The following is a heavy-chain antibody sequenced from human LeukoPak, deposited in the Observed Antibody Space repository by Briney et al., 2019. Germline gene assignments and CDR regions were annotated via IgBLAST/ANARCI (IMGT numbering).Heavy chain of an antibody. CDR3: ATLTVRGVINI. CDR2: IQSKTDGGTT. Sequence: GSLRLSCAASGFTFSNTWMKWVRQAPGKGLEWVGRIQSKTDGGTTEYAAPVKGRFTISRDDSKTTLYLQMNSLKTEDTAVYYCATLTVRGVINIWGQGTLVTVSS. D-gene: IGHD3-10*01. V-gene: IGHV3-15*01. CDR1: GFTFSNTW. J-gene: IGHJ4*02.